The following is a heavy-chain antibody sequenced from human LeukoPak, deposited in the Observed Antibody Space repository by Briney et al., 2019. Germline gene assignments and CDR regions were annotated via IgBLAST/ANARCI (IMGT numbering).Heavy chain of an antibody. CDR3: ARATNMVRGDYYFDY. CDR1: GFPFSSHG. V-gene: IGHV3-21*01. D-gene: IGHD3-10*01. CDR2: ISSSSSYI. J-gene: IGHJ4*02. Sequence: GGSLRLSCAASGFPFSSHGMNWVRQAPGKGLEWVSSISSSSSYIYYADSVKGRFTISRDNAKNSLYLQMNSLRAEDTAVYYCARATNMVRGDYYFDYWGQGTLVTVSS.